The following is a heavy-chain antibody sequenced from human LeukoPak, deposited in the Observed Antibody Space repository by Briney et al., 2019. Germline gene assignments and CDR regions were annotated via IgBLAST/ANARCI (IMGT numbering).Heavy chain of an antibody. CDR1: GGTFSSYA. Sequence: ASVKVSCKASGGTFSSYAINWVRQAPGQGLEWMSWIQPRSGDTNYAQKFQGRVTMTRDTSINTAYMDLNSLRSDDTAVYYCARDGEYGSGSYYRGCFDYWGPGALVTVSS. V-gene: IGHV1-2*02. CDR2: IQPRSGDT. D-gene: IGHD3-10*01. J-gene: IGHJ4*02. CDR3: ARDGEYGSGSYYRGCFDY.